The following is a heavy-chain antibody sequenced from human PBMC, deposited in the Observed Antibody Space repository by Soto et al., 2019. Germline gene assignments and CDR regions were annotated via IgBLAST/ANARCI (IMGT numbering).Heavy chain of an antibody. CDR1: GGSMISYY. V-gene: IGHV4-59*08. J-gene: IGHJ4*01. D-gene: IGHD2-21*02. Sequence: LETLPLTCTVSGGSMISYYWSWIRQSTGKGLEWIGYIYYTGSTNYNPSLKSRVTISVDTSKNHFSLRLTSVTAADTAVYYCAKHPHCSGDCYSFDYWGQGTLVTVSS. CDR3: AKHPHCSGDCYSFDY. CDR2: IYYTGST.